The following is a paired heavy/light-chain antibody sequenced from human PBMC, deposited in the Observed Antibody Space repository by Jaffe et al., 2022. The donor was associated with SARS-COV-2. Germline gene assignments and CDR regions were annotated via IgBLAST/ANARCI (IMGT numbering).Light chain of an antibody. Sequence: AIRMTQSPSSFSASTGDRVIITCRASEGVSSYLAWYQQKPGKAPKLLIYAASTLQSGVPSRFSGSGSGTDFTLIIDCLQSEDFGSYYCQQYYSYPWTFGQGTNVEIK. J-gene: IGKJ1*01. CDR1: EGVSSY. CDR3: QQYYSYPWT. CDR2: AAS. V-gene: IGKV1-8*01.
Heavy chain of an antibody. CDR2: ISGSGGTT. CDR1: GFTFSDFA. Sequence: DVQLLESGGGLVQPGGSLSLSCAASGFTFSDFAMSWVRQAPGKGLEWVSGISGSGGTTYYADSVRGRFIISRDNPKSTLYLQMSSLRAEDAAIYYCAKDLSYSSGGKFDFWGQGALVTVSS. CDR3: AKDLSYSSGGKFDF. V-gene: IGHV3-23*01. J-gene: IGHJ4*02. D-gene: IGHD3-22*01.